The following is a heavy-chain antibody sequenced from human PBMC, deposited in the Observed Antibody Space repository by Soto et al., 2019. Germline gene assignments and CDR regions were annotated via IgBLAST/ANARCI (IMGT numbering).Heavy chain of an antibody. CDR3: ARDLFTAAAGTS. D-gene: IGHD6-13*01. CDR2: ISYDGSNK. V-gene: IGHV3-30-3*01. J-gene: IGHJ5*02. CDR1: GFTFSSYW. Sequence: GSLRLSCADSGFTFSSYWMSWVRQAPGKGLEWVAVISYDGSNKYYADSVKGRFTISRDNSKNTLYLQMNSLRAEDTAVYYCARDLFTAAAGTSWGQGTLVTVSS.